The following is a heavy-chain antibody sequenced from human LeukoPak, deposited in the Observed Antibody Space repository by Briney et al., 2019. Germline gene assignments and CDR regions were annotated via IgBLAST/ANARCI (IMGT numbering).Heavy chain of an antibody. Sequence: PGGSLRLSCAASGFTFSSYSMNWVRQAPGKGLEWVSSISSSSSYIYYADSVKGRFTISRDNAKNSLYLQMNSLRAEDTAVYYCARGALTLIGYDSSGHGHAFDIWGQGTMVTVSS. J-gene: IGHJ3*02. CDR3: ARGALTLIGYDSSGHGHAFDI. V-gene: IGHV3-21*01. CDR2: ISSSSSYI. CDR1: GFTFSSYS. D-gene: IGHD3-22*01.